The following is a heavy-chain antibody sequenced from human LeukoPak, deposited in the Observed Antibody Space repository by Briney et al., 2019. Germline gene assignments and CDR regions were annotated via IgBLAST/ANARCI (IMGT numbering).Heavy chain of an antibody. Sequence: ASVKVSCKASGYTFTSYDINWVRQATGQGLEWMGGIIPIFGTANYAQKFQGRVTITADESTSTAYMELSSLRSEDTAVYFCARYHGGYDYYWFDPWGQGTLVTVSS. V-gene: IGHV1-69*13. CDR3: ARYHGGYDYYWFDP. CDR2: IIPIFGTA. J-gene: IGHJ5*02. D-gene: IGHD5-12*01. CDR1: GYTFTSYD.